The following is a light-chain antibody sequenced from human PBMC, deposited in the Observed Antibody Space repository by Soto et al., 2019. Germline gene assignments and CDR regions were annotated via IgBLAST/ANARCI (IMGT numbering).Light chain of an antibody. CDR1: QSIRSN. Sequence: EIVLTQSPVTLSLSPGERATLFCRASQSIRSNLAWYQQQPGQAPRLLIYDASSRAPGIPARFSGSGSGTDFTLTISSLEAEDFAVYYCQQRWNWPDTFGPGTKVDIK. J-gene: IGKJ3*01. CDR3: QQRWNWPDT. CDR2: DAS. V-gene: IGKV3-11*01.